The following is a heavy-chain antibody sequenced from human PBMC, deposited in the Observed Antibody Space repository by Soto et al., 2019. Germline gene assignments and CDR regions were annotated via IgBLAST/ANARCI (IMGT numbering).Heavy chain of an antibody. J-gene: IGHJ4*02. V-gene: IGHV3-64*01. CDR3: ARDGHYDFWSGFSNFDY. D-gene: IGHD3-3*01. Sequence: PGGSLRLSCAASGFPFSSYAMHWVRQAPGKGLEYVSAISSNGGSTYYANSVKGRFTISRDNSKNTLYLQMGSLRAEDMAVYFCARDGHYDFWSGFSNFDYWGQGTLVTVSS. CDR1: GFPFSSYA. CDR2: ISSNGGST.